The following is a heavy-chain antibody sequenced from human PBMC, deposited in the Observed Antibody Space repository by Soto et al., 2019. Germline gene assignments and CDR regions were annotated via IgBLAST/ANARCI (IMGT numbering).Heavy chain of an antibody. CDR3: TRLEPEYDFWSGYRDAFDI. CDR1: GFTFSGSA. J-gene: IGHJ3*02. Sequence: HPGGSLRLSCAASGFTFSGSAMHWVRQASGKGLEWVGRIRSKANSYATAYAASVKGRFTISRDDSKNTAYLQMNSLKTEDTAVYYCTRLEPEYDFWSGYRDAFDIWGQGTMVTVSS. V-gene: IGHV3-73*01. CDR2: IRSKANSYAT. D-gene: IGHD3-3*01.